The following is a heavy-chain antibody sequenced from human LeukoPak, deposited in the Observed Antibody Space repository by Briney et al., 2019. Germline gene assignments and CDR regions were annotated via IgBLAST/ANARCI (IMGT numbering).Heavy chain of an antibody. J-gene: IGHJ4*02. CDR2: IYHTGST. Sequence: SETLSLTCAVSGGSISSGGSSWSWIRQPTGKGLEWIGYIYHTGSTYYNPSLKSRVTISVDRSKNQFSLKLSSMTAADTAMYYCARATYYDILTGYPTVRFDDWGQGTLVTVSS. V-gene: IGHV4-30-2*01. D-gene: IGHD3-9*01. CDR3: ARATYYDILTGYPTVRFDD. CDR1: GGSISSGGSS.